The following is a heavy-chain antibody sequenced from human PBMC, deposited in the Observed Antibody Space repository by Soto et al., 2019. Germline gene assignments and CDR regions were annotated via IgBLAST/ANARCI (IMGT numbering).Heavy chain of an antibody. CDR1: GGSISSGGYY. Sequence: QVQLQESGPGLVKPSQTLSLTCTVSGGSISSGGYYWSWIRQHPGKGLEWIGYIYYSGSTYYNPSLKSRVTISVDTSKNQFSLKLSSMTAADTAVYYCARDCGEQRYVNYYGMDVWGQGTTVTVSS. V-gene: IGHV4-31*03. D-gene: IGHD3-16*01. J-gene: IGHJ6*02. CDR3: ARDCGEQRYVNYYGMDV. CDR2: IYYSGST.